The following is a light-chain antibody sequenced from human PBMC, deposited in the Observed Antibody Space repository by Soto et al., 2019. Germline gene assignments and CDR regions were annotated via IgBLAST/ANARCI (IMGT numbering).Light chain of an antibody. Sequence: GFAPSPGTPSLSPGERATLSRRASQTIGSSSLAWYQQKPGQAPRLPMYGASTRATGIPDRYSGSGSGTDFTLTISRLEPEDFAVYFCQYYGDSPWPFGQGTKVDIK. CDR1: QTIGSSS. CDR3: QYYGDSPWP. J-gene: IGKJ1*01. V-gene: IGKV3-20*01. CDR2: GAS.